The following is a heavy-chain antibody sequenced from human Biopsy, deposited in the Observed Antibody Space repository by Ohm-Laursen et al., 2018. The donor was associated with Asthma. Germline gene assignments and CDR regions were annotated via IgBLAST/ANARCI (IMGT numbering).Heavy chain of an antibody. V-gene: IGHV3-30*03. CDR3: ARTHERWTSIQDDALDI. CDR1: RSTYE. Sequence: SLRLSCTASRSTYEMHWVRQAPGKGLEWVAVISYDGGNKFYGDSVKGRFTLSRDNSRNTLYLQMNSLRVEDTAIYYCARTHERWTSIQDDALDIWGQGTMVIVSS. CDR2: ISYDGGNK. D-gene: IGHD4-23*01. J-gene: IGHJ3*02.